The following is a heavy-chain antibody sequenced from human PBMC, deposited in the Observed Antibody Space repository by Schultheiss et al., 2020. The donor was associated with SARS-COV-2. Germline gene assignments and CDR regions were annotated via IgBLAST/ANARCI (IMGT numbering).Heavy chain of an antibody. D-gene: IGHD4-17*01. CDR3: ARGDYGDSGADAFDI. Sequence: GGSLRLSCAASGFTFSIYGIHWVSQAPGKGLEWVAVIWSDGINKYYADSVKGRFTLSRDNSKNMLYLQMNSLRAEDTAVYYCARGDYGDSGADAFDIWGQGTVVTVSS. CDR1: GFTFSIYG. J-gene: IGHJ3*02. V-gene: IGHV3-33*01. CDR2: IWSDGINK.